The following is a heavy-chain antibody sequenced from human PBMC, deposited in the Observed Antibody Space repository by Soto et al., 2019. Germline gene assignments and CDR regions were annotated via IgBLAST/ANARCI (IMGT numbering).Heavy chain of an antibody. CDR3: ARDMRGYNYGPLDY. D-gene: IGHD5-18*01. CDR1: GFTFNNYG. Sequence: PGGSLRLSCAASGFTFNNYGIHWVRQAPGKGLEWVALISFDGRNEYYGDSVKGRFTISRDNSKNTLYLQMNNLGAEDTALYYCARDMRGYNYGPLDYWGQGILVTVSS. J-gene: IGHJ4*02. CDR2: ISFDGRNE. V-gene: IGHV3-30*03.